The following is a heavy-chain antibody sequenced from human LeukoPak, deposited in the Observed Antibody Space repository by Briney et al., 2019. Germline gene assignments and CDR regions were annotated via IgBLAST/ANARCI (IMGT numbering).Heavy chain of an antibody. Sequence: SETLSLTCAVYGGSFSGYYWSWFRQPPGKGLEWIGEVNHRGSTNYNPSLKSRVTISGDTSKNQFSLNLSSVTAADTAVYYCARGGGSYYCDYWGQGTLVTVSS. CDR1: GGSFSGYY. J-gene: IGHJ4*02. CDR2: VNHRGST. CDR3: ARGGGSYYCDY. V-gene: IGHV4-34*01. D-gene: IGHD1-26*01.